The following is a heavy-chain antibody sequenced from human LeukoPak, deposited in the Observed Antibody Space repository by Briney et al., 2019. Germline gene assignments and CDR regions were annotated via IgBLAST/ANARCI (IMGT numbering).Heavy chain of an antibody. J-gene: IGHJ4*02. CDR3: ARDNYDFWSGTYTGRDY. D-gene: IGHD3-3*01. V-gene: IGHV4-4*07. Sequence: SETLSLTCTVSGGSISSYYWSWIRQPPGKGLEWIGRIYTSGSTNYNPSLKSRVTMSVDTSKNQFSLKLSSVTAADTAVYYCARDNYDFWSGTYTGRDYWGQGTLVTVSS. CDR1: GGSISSYY. CDR2: IYTSGST.